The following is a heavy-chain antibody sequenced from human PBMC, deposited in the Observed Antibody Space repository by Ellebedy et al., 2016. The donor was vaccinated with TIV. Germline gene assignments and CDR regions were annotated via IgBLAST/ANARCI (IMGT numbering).Heavy chain of an antibody. D-gene: IGHD2-2*01. J-gene: IGHJ4*02. CDR1: GYPFANYG. CDR2: ISAYNGNT. V-gene: IGHV1-18*01. CDR3: ARCSGTSCYLFNY. Sequence: ASVKVSCXASGYPFANYGITWVRQAPGQGLEWMGWISAYNGNTNYTQKFQVRLTLTTDTATRTAYMELRSLRSDDTAVYFCARCSGTSCYLFNYWGQGTLVTVSS.